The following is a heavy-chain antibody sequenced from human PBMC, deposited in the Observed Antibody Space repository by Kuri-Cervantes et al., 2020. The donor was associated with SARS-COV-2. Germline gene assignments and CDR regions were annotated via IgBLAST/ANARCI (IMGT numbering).Heavy chain of an antibody. J-gene: IGHJ4*02. CDR1: GFTFSSYA. CDR3: AKDGRDLQQLAALDY. CDR2: ISYDGSNK. V-gene: IGHV3-30*04. D-gene: IGHD6-13*01. Sequence: LSCAASGFTFSSYAMHWVRQAPGKGLEWVAVISYDGSNKYYADSVKGRFTISRDNSKNTLYIQMNSLRAEDTAVYYCAKDGRDLQQLAALDYWGQGTLVTVSS.